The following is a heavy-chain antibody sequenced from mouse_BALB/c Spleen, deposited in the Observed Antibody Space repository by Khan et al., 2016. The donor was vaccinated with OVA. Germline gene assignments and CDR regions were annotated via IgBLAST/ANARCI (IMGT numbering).Heavy chain of an antibody. J-gene: IGHJ4*01. V-gene: IGHV2-6-5*01. CDR1: GFSLTDYG. Sequence: QVQLQQSGPGLVAPSQSLSITCTVSGFSLTDYGVGWIRQPPGKGLEWLGVIWGGGTTYYNSVLKSRLSISKENSKSHAFLKRNRLQTDDAAMYYCAKLLWAHYYAMDYWGQGTSVTVSS. CDR3: AKLLWAHYYAMDY. CDR2: IWGGGTT. D-gene: IGHD1-1*02.